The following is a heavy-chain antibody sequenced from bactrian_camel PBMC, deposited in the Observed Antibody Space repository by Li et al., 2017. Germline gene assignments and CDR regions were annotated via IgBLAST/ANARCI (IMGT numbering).Heavy chain of an antibody. CDR1: GFSFSSYY. J-gene: IGHJ4*01. CDR3: AAHATYSGGYYTPFLSSNLRY. D-gene: IGHD2*01. CDR2: ISMDGDET. V-gene: IGHV3S6*01. Sequence: QVQLVESGGGLVQPGGSLRLSCAASGFSFSSYYMTWVRQVPGKGLEWVSSISMDGDETVYADSLKGRFTISRDNAKNTLYLQLNSLKTEDTAMYYCAAHATYSGGYYTPFLSSNLRYWGQGTQVTVS.